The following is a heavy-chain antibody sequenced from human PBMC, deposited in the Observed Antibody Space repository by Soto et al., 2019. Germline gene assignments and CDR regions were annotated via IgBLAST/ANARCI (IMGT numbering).Heavy chain of an antibody. V-gene: IGHV4-31*03. D-gene: IGHD6-19*01. CDR3: ARVLQVAADNWFDP. CDR2: IYYSGST. Sequence: SETLSLTCTVSGGSISSGGYYWSWIRQHPGKGLEWIGYIYYSGSTYYNPSLKSRVTISVDTSKNQFSLKLSSVTAADTAVYYCARVLQVAADNWFDPWGQGTLVTVSS. J-gene: IGHJ5*02. CDR1: GGSISSGGYY.